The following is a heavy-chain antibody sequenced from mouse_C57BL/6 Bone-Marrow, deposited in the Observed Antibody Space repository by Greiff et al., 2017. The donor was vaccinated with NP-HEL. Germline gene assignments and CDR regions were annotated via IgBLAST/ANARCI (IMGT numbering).Heavy chain of an antibody. Sequence: DVQLVESGPGLVKPSQSLSLTCSVTGYSITSGYYWNWIRQFPGNKLEWMGYISYDGSNNYNPSLKNRISITRDTSKNQFFLKLNSVTTEDTATYYCARGDGYYVFDYWGQGTTLTVSS. D-gene: IGHD2-3*01. CDR2: ISYDGSN. CDR3: ARGDGYYVFDY. V-gene: IGHV3-6*01. J-gene: IGHJ2*01. CDR1: GYSITSGYY.